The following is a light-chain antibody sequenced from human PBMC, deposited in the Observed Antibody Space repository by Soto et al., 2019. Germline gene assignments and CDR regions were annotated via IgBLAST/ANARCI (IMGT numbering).Light chain of an antibody. CDR2: GNT. Sequence: QSVLTQPPSGSGAPWPRATVSCTVTSSNICPRYAVHWYQQLPGTAHKLLIYGNTNRRPGVSDRFSGYKYDTSASLAITGLQAEDVADYYRQSYDTSLGRVFGSGTKVTAL. CDR1: SSNICPRYA. CDR3: QSYDTSLGRV. V-gene: IGLV1-40*01. J-gene: IGLJ1*01.